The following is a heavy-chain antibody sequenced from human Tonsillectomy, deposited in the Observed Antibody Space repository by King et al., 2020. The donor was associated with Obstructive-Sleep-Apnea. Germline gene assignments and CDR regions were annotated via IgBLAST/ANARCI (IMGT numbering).Heavy chain of an antibody. Sequence: VQLVESGGDLVQPGGSLRLSCAASGFTFKNYWMTWVRQAPGTGLEWVANIKGDGSEKHYVDSVKGRFTISRDNAKNSMYLLMNSLRAEDTAVYYCARDSTDVAGGYYYDVFDIWGQGPTITVSS. J-gene: IGHJ3*02. V-gene: IGHV3-7*01. CDR3: ARDSTDVAGGYYYDVFDI. D-gene: IGHD3-10*01. CDR1: GFTFKNYW. CDR2: IKGDGSEK.